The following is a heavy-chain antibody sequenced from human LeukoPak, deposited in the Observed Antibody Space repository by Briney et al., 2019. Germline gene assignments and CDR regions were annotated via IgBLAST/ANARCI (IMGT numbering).Heavy chain of an antibody. Sequence: PGGSLRLSCAASGFTFSGYGMHWVRRAPGKGLEWVAVISYDGRTKYYADSVKGRFTISRDNSKNTLYLQMNSLRAEDTAVYYCAKDFVYSSGWYETRLHLDYWGQGTLVTVSS. V-gene: IGHV3-30*18. J-gene: IGHJ4*02. CDR3: AKDFVYSSGWYETRLHLDY. D-gene: IGHD6-19*01. CDR2: ISYDGRTK. CDR1: GFTFSGYG.